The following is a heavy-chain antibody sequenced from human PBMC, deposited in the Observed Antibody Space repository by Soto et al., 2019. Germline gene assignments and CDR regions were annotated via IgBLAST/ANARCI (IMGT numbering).Heavy chain of an antibody. CDR2: IYPGDSDT. CDR3: ASLTRGDGYNSQFDP. D-gene: IGHD5-12*01. J-gene: IGHJ5*02. V-gene: IGHV5-51*01. Sequence: GESLKISCKGSGYSFTSYWIGWVRQMPGKGLEWMGIIYPGDSDTRYSPSFQGQVTISADKSISTAYLQWSSLKASDTAMYYCASLTRGDGYNSQFDPWGQGTLVTV. CDR1: GYSFTSYW.